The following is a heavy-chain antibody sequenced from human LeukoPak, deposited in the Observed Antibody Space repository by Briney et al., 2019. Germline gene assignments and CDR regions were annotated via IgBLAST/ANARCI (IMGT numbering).Heavy chain of an antibody. D-gene: IGHD4-17*01. CDR3: TRNTGTTGEVKFDP. J-gene: IGHJ5*02. Sequence: SETLSLTCTVSGNSFGDYYWSWIRQPAGKGLEWIGRIYTSGSTTYNPSLKSRVTMSVDTSKSQFSLDLMSVTAADTAVYYCTRNTGTTGEVKFDPWGQGTLVTVSS. CDR2: IYTSGST. V-gene: IGHV4-4*07. CDR1: GNSFGDYY.